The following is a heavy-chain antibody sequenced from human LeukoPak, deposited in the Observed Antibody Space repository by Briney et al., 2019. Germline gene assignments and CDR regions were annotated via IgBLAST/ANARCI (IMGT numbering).Heavy chain of an antibody. CDR1: GGSFSGYY. CDR3: ARGQYAGEAFDY. CDR2: INRSGST. J-gene: IGHJ4*02. D-gene: IGHD2-8*01. V-gene: IGHV4-34*01. Sequence: PSETLSLTCAVYGGSFSGYYWSWIRQPPGKGLEWIGEINRSGSTNYNPSLKSRVTISVDTSKNQFSLKLSSVTAADTAVYYCARGQYAGEAFDYWGQGTLVTVSS.